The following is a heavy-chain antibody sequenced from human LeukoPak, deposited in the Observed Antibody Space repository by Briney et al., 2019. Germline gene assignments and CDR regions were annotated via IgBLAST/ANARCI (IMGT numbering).Heavy chain of an antibody. Sequence: GGSLRLSCAASGFIFNKYGMQWVRQAPGKGLEWVAVMWADGNHKYYANSVKGRFTISRDNSKNTMNLQMNSLRADDTAVYYCAKEIGPFAGFDYWGQGILVTVSS. V-gene: IGHV3-33*06. CDR1: GFIFNKYG. CDR2: MWADGNHK. CDR3: AKEIGPFAGFDY. D-gene: IGHD3-16*01. J-gene: IGHJ4*02.